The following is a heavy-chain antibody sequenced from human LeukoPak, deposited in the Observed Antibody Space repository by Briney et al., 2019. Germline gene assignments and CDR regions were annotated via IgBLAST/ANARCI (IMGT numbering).Heavy chain of an antibody. CDR1: GFLYT. CDR3: ARGKYSALEQGWLDP. CDR2: ISYDGSNK. D-gene: IGHD6-6*01. J-gene: IGHJ5*02. V-gene: IGHV3-30-3*01. Sequence: PGGSLRLSCAAPGFLYTMHWVRQAPGKGLEWVAVISYDGSNKCYADSVKGRFTISRDNSKLYLQMNSLRAEDTAVYYCARGKYSALEQGWLDPWGQGTLVTVSS.